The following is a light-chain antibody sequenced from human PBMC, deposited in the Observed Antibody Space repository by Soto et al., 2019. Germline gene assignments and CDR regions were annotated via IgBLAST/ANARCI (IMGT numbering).Light chain of an antibody. CDR2: AAS. Sequence: DIQMTQSPSSLSASVGDRVTTTCRASQSISSYLNWYQQKPGKAPKLLIYAASSLHSGVPSRFSGSGSGTDFTLIISSLQPEDFATYYCQQSYSTLGTFGQGTKLEIK. CDR1: QSISSY. J-gene: IGKJ2*01. V-gene: IGKV1-39*01. CDR3: QQSYSTLGT.